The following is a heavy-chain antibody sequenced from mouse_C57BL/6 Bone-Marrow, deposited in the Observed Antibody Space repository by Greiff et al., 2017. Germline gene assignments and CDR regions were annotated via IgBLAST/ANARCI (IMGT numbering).Heavy chain of an antibody. CDR1: GYAFSSSW. CDR3: ARGYGSSDY. Sequence: VQLQQSGPELVKPGASVKISCQASGYAFSSSWMNWVKQRPGKGLEWIGRIYPGDGDTNYNGKFQGKATLTADKSSSTAYMQLSSLTSEDSAVYFCARGYGSSDYWGQGTTLTVSS. D-gene: IGHD1-1*01. CDR2: IYPGDGDT. V-gene: IGHV1-82*01. J-gene: IGHJ2*01.